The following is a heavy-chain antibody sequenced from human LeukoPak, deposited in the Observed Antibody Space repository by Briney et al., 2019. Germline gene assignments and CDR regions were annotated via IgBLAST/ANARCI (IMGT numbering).Heavy chain of an antibody. V-gene: IGHV4-59*08. D-gene: IGHD3-10*01. CDR2: IYYSGST. CDR1: GGSISSYY. CDR3: ARREGGSGSYYPFDP. Sequence: SETLSLTCTVSGGSISSYYWSWIRQPPGKGLEWIGYIYYSGSTNYNPSLKSRVTISVDASKNQFSLKLSSVTAADTAVYYCARREGGSGSYYPFDPWGQGTLVTVS. J-gene: IGHJ5*02.